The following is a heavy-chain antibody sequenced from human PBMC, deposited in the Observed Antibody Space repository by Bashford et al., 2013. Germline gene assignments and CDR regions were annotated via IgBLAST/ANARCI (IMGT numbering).Heavy chain of an antibody. V-gene: IGHV1-69*13. CDR2: IIPIFGTA. D-gene: IGHD3-3*01. CDR1: GGTFSSYA. J-gene: IGHJ5*02. Sequence: SVKVSCKASGGTFSSYAISWVRQAPGQGLEWMGGIIPIFGTANYAQKFQGRVTITADESTSTAYMELSSLRSEDTAVYYCARVVSLWRNNDFWSGDVTKHWFDPWGQGTLVTVSS. CDR3: ARVVSLWRNNDFWSGDVTKHWFDP.